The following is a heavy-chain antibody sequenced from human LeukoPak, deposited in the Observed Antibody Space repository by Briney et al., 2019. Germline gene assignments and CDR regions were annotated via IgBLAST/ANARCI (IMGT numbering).Heavy chain of an antibody. CDR1: GYTFTDYH. CDR3: ARGNKGVANDY. V-gene: IGHV1-2*02. CDR2: INPNIGDT. J-gene: IGHJ4*02. Sequence: ASVKVSCKASGYTFTDYHIHWVRLAPGQGLEWMGRINPNIGDTKYVQKFQGRVTMTRDTSISTAYMELSRLRSDDAAVYYCARGNKGVANDYWGQGTLVTVSS.